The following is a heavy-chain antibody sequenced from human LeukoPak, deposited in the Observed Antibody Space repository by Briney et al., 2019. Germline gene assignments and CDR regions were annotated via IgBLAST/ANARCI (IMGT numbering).Heavy chain of an antibody. CDR1: GGTFSSYA. V-gene: IGHV1-69*13. CDR3: ARVVGGWYADY. CDR2: IIPIFGTA. Sequence: ATVKVSCKASGGTFSSYAISWVRQAPGQGLEWMGGIIPIFGTANYAQKFQGRVTITADESTSTAYMELSSLRSEDTAVYYCARVVGGWYADYWGQGTLVTVSS. J-gene: IGHJ4*02. D-gene: IGHD6-19*01.